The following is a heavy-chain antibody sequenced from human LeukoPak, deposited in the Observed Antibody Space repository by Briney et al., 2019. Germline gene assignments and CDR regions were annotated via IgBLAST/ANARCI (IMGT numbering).Heavy chain of an antibody. CDR3: VKRPRPDITVAHTVEN. Sequence: PGGSLILSCAASGFIFSNYAMSWVRQVPGRGLEWVSTISSRGDSTYVADSVKGRFTISRDNSKNSLYLQMNTVRAEDTAVYYCVKRPRPDITVAHTVENWGQGTLVTVSS. CDR1: GFIFSNYA. CDR2: ISSRGDST. D-gene: IGHD6-19*01. J-gene: IGHJ4*02. V-gene: IGHV3-23*01.